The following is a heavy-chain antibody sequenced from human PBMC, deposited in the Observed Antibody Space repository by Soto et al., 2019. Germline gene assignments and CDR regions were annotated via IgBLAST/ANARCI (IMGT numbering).Heavy chain of an antibody. J-gene: IGHJ4*02. CDR3: ARMRENCSSTSCYDYFDY. CDR2: ISAYNGNT. D-gene: IGHD2-2*01. Sequence: QVQLVQSGAEVKKPGASVKVSCKASGSTFTSYGISWVRQAPGQGLEWMGWISAYNGNTNYAQKLQGRVTMTTDTSTSTAYMELRSLRSDDTAVYYCARMRENCSSTSCYDYFDYWGQGTLVTVSS. V-gene: IGHV1-18*01. CDR1: GSTFTSYG.